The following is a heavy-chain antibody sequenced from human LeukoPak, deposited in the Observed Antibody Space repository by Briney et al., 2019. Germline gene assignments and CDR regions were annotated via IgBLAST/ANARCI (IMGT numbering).Heavy chain of an antibody. CDR3: ARGPVTTSLNYYYYYMDV. Sequence: ASVKVSCKASGYTFTSYDINWVRQATGQGLEWMGWMNPNSGNTGYAQKVQGRVTITRNTSISTAYMELSSLRSEDTAVYYCARGPVTTSLNYYYYYMDVWGKGTTVTVSS. J-gene: IGHJ6*03. CDR1: GYTFTSYD. D-gene: IGHD4-11*01. V-gene: IGHV1-8*03. CDR2: MNPNSGNT.